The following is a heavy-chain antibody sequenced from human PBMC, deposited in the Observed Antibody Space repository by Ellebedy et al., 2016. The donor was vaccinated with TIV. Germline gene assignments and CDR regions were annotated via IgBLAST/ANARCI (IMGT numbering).Heavy chain of an antibody. V-gene: IGHV1-24*01. CDR1: GYTLTELS. CDR2: FDPEDGET. J-gene: IGHJ6*02. Sequence: ASVKVSCKVSGYTLTELSMHWVRQAPGKGLEWMGGFDPEDGETLYAQKFQGRVTMTEDTSADTAYMELRSLRSDDTAVYYCARDRMRGDPRSSYYYGMDVWGQGTTVTVSS. CDR3: ARDRMRGDPRSSYYYGMDV. D-gene: IGHD3-16*01.